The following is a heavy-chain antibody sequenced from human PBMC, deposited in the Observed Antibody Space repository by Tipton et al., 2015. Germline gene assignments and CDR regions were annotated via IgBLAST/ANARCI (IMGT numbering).Heavy chain of an antibody. CDR2: ISSRTNII. D-gene: IGHD4/OR15-4a*01. CDR1: GFTFSSYS. CDR3: TRENQMTLGY. Sequence: GSLRLSCVGSGFTFSSYSMSWVRQAPGKGLEWVSYISSRTNIIQYANSVRGRFTISRDDAQNSLHLQMNSLRDEDTAVYYCTRENQMTLGYWGLGTLVTVSS. V-gene: IGHV3-48*02. J-gene: IGHJ4*02.